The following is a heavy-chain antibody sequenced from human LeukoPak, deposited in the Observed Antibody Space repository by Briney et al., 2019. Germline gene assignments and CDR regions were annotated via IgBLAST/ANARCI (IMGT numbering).Heavy chain of an antibody. CDR3: ARVPVVTPRASRIKRYFDL. Sequence: ASVNVSFKASGYTFTSYDINWVRQATGQELEWMGWMTPNSGDTGYAQKFQGRVTMTRNTSISTAYMELSSLRSEDTAVYYCARVPVVTPRASRIKRYFDLWGRGTLVTVSS. D-gene: IGHD4-23*01. CDR2: MTPNSGDT. J-gene: IGHJ2*01. CDR1: GYTFTSYD. V-gene: IGHV1-8*01.